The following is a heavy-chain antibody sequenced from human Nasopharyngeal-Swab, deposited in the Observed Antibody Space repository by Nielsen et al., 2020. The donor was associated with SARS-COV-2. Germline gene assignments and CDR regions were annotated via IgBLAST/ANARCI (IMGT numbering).Heavy chain of an antibody. CDR1: GFTVSSNY. V-gene: IGHV3-66*01. CDR2: FYSDGST. CDR3: ASLRWGDY. J-gene: IGHJ4*02. Sequence: GESLKISCAASGFTVSSNYMSWVRQAPGKGPEWVSVFYSDGSTFYADSVKGRFTISRDNSKNTLYLQMDSLRAEDTAVYYCASLRWGDYWGQGTLVTVSS. D-gene: IGHD3-16*01.